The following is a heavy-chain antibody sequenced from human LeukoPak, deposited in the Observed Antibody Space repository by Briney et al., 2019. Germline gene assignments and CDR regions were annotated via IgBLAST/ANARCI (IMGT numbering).Heavy chain of an antibody. Sequence: ASVKVSCKASGGPFSSYTINWVRLVPGHGLEWMGRIFPIIDMANYAQKFHGRVTIIADKSTDTAYIELSSLRPEDTAVYYCARCRGEMATIKGCAFDIWGQGTMVTVSS. D-gene: IGHD5-24*01. CDR3: ARCRGEMATIKGCAFDI. CDR1: GGPFSSYT. CDR2: IFPIIDMA. V-gene: IGHV1-69*02. J-gene: IGHJ3*02.